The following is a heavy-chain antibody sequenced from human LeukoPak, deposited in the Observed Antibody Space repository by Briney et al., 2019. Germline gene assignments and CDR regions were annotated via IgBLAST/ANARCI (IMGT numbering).Heavy chain of an antibody. J-gene: IGHJ4*02. D-gene: IGHD4-17*01. CDR2: MNPNSGNT. Sequence: EASVKVSCKASGYSFTNYDINWVRQATGQGLEWMGWMNPNSGNTGYAQKFQGRVTITRNTSISTAYMELSSLRSEDTAVYYCARQGDNTVTDYWGQGTLVTVSS. CDR1: GYSFTNYD. CDR3: ARQGDNTVTDY. V-gene: IGHV1-8*03.